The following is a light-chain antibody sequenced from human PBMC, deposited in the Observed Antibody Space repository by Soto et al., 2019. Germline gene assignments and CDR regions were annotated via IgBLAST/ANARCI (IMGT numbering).Light chain of an antibody. J-gene: IGLJ1*01. CDR1: SSDVGRYDY. Sequence: QSVLTQPPSASGSPGQSVTISCTGTSSDVGRYDYVSWYQHHTGKAPKLIIYDVSQRPSGVPDRFSGSKSGNTASLTISGLQAEDEAEYYCSSYTNINTRARVFGTGTKVTVL. CDR2: DVS. V-gene: IGLV2-8*01. CDR3: SSYTNINTRARV.